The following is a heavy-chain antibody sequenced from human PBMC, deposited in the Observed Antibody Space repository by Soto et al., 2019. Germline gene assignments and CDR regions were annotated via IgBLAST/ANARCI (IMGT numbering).Heavy chain of an antibody. Sequence: PGGSLRLSCAAPGFTFSSYAMRWVRQAPGKGLEWVSAISGSGGSTYYADSVKGRFTISRDNAKNSLYLQMNSLRAEDTAVYYCAGSLGIAVAGLGYWGQGTLVTVSS. CDR1: GFTFSSYA. CDR2: ISGSGGST. D-gene: IGHD6-19*01. CDR3: AGSLGIAVAGLGY. J-gene: IGHJ4*02. V-gene: IGHV3-23*01.